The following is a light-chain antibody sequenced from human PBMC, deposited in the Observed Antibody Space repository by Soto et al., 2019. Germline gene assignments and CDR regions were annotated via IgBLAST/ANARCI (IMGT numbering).Light chain of an antibody. CDR1: QSVSSD. V-gene: IGKV3-20*01. Sequence: ELVMTQSPDTLSVSPGERVTLSCRASQSVSSDLAWYQQKHGQAPRLLIYDASNRATGIPAGFSGSGSGTDLTITISRLEPEDCEVYYCQQYGSSPETFGQGTKVDIK. CDR3: QQYGSSPET. J-gene: IGKJ1*01. CDR2: DAS.